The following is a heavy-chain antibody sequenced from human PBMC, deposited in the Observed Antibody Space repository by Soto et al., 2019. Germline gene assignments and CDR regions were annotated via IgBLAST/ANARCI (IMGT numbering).Heavy chain of an antibody. CDR1: GFTFSNAW. CDR2: IKSKTDGGTT. CDR3: TTLTVTTTSEFDY. Sequence: EVQLVEPGGGLVKPGGSLRLSCAASGFTFSNAWMSWVRQAPGKGLEWVGRIKSKTDGGTTDYAAPVKGRFTISRDDSKNTLYLQMNSLKTEDTAVYYCTTLTVTTTSEFDYWGQGTLVTVSS. V-gene: IGHV3-15*01. J-gene: IGHJ4*02. D-gene: IGHD4-17*01.